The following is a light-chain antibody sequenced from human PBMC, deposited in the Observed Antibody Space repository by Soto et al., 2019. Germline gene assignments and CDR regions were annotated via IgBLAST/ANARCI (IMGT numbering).Light chain of an antibody. CDR1: NIGNKS. J-gene: IGLJ3*02. V-gene: IGLV3-21*02. CDR3: QVCDSSSDDRSDPTSDRWV. Sequence: SNELTQPPSVSVAPGQTAMITCGGNNIGNKSVHWYQQRPGQAPVLVVYDDSDRPSGIPDRLSGSNSENTATLTISRVEAGDEADFYCQVCDSSSDDRSDPTSDRWVFGGGTKLTVL. CDR2: DDS.